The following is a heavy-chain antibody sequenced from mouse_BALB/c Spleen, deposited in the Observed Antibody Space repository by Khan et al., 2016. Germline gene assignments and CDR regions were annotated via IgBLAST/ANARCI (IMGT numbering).Heavy chain of an antibody. D-gene: IGHD2-3*01. V-gene: IGHV14-3*02. J-gene: IGHJ2*01. CDR2: IDPANVNT. Sequence: VQLKESGAELVKPGPSVKLSCTASGFNIKDTYMHWVKQRPEQSLEWIGRIDPANVNTKYDPKFQGQATITADTSTNTAYLQLSSLTSVDTAVYYCTREGYYPSWGQGTTLTVSS. CDR3: TREGYYPS. CDR1: GFNIKDTY.